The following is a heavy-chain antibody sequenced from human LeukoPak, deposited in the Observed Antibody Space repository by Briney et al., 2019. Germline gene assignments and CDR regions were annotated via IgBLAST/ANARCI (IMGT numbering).Heavy chain of an antibody. CDR2: ISGSGDST. J-gene: IGHJ6*02. CDR1: GFSFSSYV. V-gene: IGHV3-23*01. Sequence: GGSLRLSCAASGFSFSSYVMSWVRQAPGKGLEWVSGISGSGDSTYYADFVKGRFTISRDNSKNAQYLQMNSLRAEDTAVYYCAKDKRMDVWGLGTTVTVSS. CDR3: AKDKRMDV.